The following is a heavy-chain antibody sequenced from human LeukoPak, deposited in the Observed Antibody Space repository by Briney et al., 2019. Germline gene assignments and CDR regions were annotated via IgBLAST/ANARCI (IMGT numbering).Heavy chain of an antibody. J-gene: IGHJ6*03. CDR2: IYSGGST. CDR1: GFTVSSNY. CDR3: ASGSGSYRTPYYYMDV. D-gene: IGHD3-10*01. Sequence: GGSLRLSCVASGFTVSSNYMSWVRQAPGKGLEWVSVIYSGGSTYYADSVKGRFTISRDNSKNTLYLRMNSLRAEDTAVYYCASGSGSYRTPYYYMDVWGTGTTVTVSS. V-gene: IGHV3-53*01.